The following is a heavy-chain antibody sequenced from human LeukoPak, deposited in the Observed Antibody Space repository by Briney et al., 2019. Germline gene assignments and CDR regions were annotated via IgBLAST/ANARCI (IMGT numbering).Heavy chain of an antibody. V-gene: IGHV1-2*02. D-gene: IGHD2-2*01. CDR2: MNPNSGDA. Sequence: ASVKVSCKASGYTFTGFYIHWLREAPGQGLEWMGWMNPNSGDANYAPKFQGRVTMTRDTSISTAYMELSSLRFDDTAVYYCARGHSGSATCQRNWFDPWGHGSLVTVSS. J-gene: IGHJ5*02. CDR1: GYTFTGFY. CDR3: ARGHSGSATCQRNWFDP.